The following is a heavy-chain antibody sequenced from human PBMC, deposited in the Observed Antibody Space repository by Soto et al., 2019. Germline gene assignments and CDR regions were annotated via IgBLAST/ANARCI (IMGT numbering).Heavy chain of an antibody. Sequence: QTLSLTCAISGDSVSSNSATWDWIKQTPSRGLEWLGRTYYRSKWYNDYADSVKGRFTISRDNSKNTLHLQMNSLRVEDTAVYYRFRAGISVTTQLAWFDPWGQGTVVTVSS. CDR2: TYYRSKWYN. J-gene: IGHJ5*02. D-gene: IGHD1-7*01. CDR1: GDSVSSNSAT. CDR3: FRAGISVTTQLAWFDP. V-gene: IGHV6-1*01.